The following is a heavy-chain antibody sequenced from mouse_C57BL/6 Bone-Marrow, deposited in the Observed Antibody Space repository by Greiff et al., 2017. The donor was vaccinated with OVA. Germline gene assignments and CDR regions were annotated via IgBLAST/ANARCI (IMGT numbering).Heavy chain of an antibody. D-gene: IGHD2-5*01. J-gene: IGHJ2*01. V-gene: IGHV5-4*01. CDR2: ISDGGSYT. CDR3: AREGGSNF. CDR1: GFTFSSYA. Sequence: EVQGVESGGGLVKPGGSLKLSCAASGFTFSSYAMSWVRQTPEKRLEWVATISDGGSYTYYPDNVKGRFTISRDNAKNNLYLQMSHLKSEDTAMYYCAREGGSNFRGQGTTLTVSS.